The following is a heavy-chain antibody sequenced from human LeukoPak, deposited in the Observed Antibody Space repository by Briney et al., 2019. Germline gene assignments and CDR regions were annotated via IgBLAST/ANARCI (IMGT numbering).Heavy chain of an antibody. Sequence: KTSETLSLTCTVSGGSISSYYWSWIRQPPGKGLEWIGYIYYSGSTNYNPSLKSRVTISVDTSKNQFSLKLSSVTAADTAVYYCARDTGTVVDYWGQGTLDTVSS. CDR1: GGSISSYY. D-gene: IGHD4-23*01. CDR3: ARDTGTVVDY. CDR2: IYYSGST. J-gene: IGHJ4*02. V-gene: IGHV4-59*12.